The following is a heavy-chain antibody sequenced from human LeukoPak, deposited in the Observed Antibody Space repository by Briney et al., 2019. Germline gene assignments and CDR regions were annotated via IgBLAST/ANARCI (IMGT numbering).Heavy chain of an antibody. CDR3: ARGGVTAIRSVAFDL. CDR1: GFTFSSYD. Sequence: GGSLRLSCAPFGFTFSSYDMSWVRQAPGKGLEWVSSLTTNSRYIYYADSVKGRFTVSRDNANNSLYLEMNSLRAEDTAVYYCARGGVTAIRSVAFDLWGQGTMVTVSS. D-gene: IGHD2-21*02. CDR2: LTTNSRYI. V-gene: IGHV3-21*01. J-gene: IGHJ3*01.